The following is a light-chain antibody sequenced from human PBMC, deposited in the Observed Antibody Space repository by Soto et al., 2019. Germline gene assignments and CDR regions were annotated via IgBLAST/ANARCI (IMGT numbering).Light chain of an antibody. J-gene: IGLJ1*01. Sequence: QSVLTQPHSASGTPGPRVTISCSGSSSNIGTSSVHWFQQLPGTAPKLLISTTNQRPSGVPERFSGSKSGTSASLATSGLQSEDEADYYCAAWDDSLNGRVFGTGTKVTVL. CDR2: TTN. CDR3: AAWDDSLNGRV. V-gene: IGLV1-44*01. CDR1: SSNIGTSS.